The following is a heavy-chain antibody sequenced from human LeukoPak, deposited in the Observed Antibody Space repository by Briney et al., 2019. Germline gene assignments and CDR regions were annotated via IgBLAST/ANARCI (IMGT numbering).Heavy chain of an antibody. V-gene: IGHV4-38-2*02. CDR3: ARAYSSSWYYNWFDP. CDR2: IYNSGST. J-gene: IGHJ5*02. D-gene: IGHD6-13*01. Sequence: SETLSLTCTVSGYSISSGYYWGWIRPPPGKGLEWIGSIYNSGSTYYNPSLKSRVAISVDTSKNQFSLKLRSVTAADTAMYYCARAYSSSWYYNWFDPWGQGTLVTVSS. CDR1: GYSISSGYY.